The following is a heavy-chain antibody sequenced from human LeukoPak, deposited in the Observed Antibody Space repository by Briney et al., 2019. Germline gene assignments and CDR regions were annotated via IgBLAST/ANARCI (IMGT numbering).Heavy chain of an antibody. V-gene: IGHV1-69*04. CDR2: IIPIFGIA. CDR3: ARTFRRDGSYPFDY. CDR1: GGTFSSYA. D-gene: IGHD1-26*01. Sequence: SVKVSCKASGGTFSSYAISWVRQAPGQGLEWMGRIIPIFGIANYAQKFQGRVTITADKSTSTAYMELSSLRSEDTAVYYCARTFRRDGSYPFDYWGQGTLVTVPS. J-gene: IGHJ4*02.